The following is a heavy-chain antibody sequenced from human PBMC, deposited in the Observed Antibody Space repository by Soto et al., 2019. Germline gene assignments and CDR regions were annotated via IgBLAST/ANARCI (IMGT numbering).Heavy chain of an antibody. D-gene: IGHD1-7*01. Sequence: PVGSLRLSCTASGFTFGDYAMSWVRQAPGKGLEWVGFIRSKAYGGTTEYAASVKGRFTISRDDSKSIAYLQMNSLKTEDTAVYYCTSWNSGEFDYWGQGALVTVSS. CDR3: TSWNSGEFDY. V-gene: IGHV3-49*04. CDR2: IRSKAYGGTT. J-gene: IGHJ4*02. CDR1: GFTFGDYA.